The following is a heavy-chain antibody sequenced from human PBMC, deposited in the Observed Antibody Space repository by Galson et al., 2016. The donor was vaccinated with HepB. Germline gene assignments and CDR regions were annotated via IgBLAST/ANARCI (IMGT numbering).Heavy chain of an antibody. V-gene: IGHV3-33*08. Sequence: SLRLSCAASGFSLSSYGMQWVRQAPGKGLEWVAVISSDGSNVYHVDSVKGRFTISRDNSKSTVFLQMNSLRGEDTAVYYCARGNYDSPGYFFDNWFDPWGQGTLVTVSS. D-gene: IGHD3-22*01. J-gene: IGHJ5*02. CDR2: ISSDGSNV. CDR1: GFSLSSYG. CDR3: ARGNYDSPGYFFDNWFDP.